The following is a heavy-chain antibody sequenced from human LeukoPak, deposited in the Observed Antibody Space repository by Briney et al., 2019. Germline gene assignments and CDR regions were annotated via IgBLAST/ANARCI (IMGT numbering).Heavy chain of an antibody. CDR1: GFTFSDYY. CDR2: ISSSGSTI. Sequence: GGSLRLSCAASGFTFSDYYMSWIRQAPGKGLECISYISSSGSTIHDADSVKGRFTIPRDNAKNSLYLQMNSLRAEDTAVYYCARARGSYSFDYWGQGTLVTVSS. CDR3: ARARGSYSFDY. D-gene: IGHD1-26*01. J-gene: IGHJ4*02. V-gene: IGHV3-11*01.